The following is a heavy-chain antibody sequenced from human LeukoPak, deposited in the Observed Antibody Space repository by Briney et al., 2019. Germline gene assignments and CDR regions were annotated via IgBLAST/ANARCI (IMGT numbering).Heavy chain of an antibody. CDR1: GGSISSGDYY. CDR3: ARPYYYDSRIDP. Sequence: SQTLSLTCTVSGGSISSGDYYWSWIRQPPGKGLEWIAYMYYSGSTCYNPSLKSRVTMSADTSKNQLSLKLSSVTAADTAVYYCARPYYYDSRIDPWGQGILVTVSS. D-gene: IGHD3-22*01. V-gene: IGHV4-30-4*01. CDR2: MYYSGST. J-gene: IGHJ5*02.